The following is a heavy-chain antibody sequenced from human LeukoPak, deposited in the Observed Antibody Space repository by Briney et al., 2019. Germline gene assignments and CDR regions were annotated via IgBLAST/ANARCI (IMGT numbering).Heavy chain of an antibody. Sequence: GSLRLSCAASGIAFSSYWMKWGRQAPGKGLEWVASINHNGNVNYYVDSAKGRFTISRDNAKNSLYLQMSNLRAEDTAVYFCARGGGLDVWGQGATVTVSS. CDR3: ARGGGLDV. CDR2: INHNGNVN. J-gene: IGHJ6*02. CDR1: GIAFSSYW. V-gene: IGHV3-7*03. D-gene: IGHD3-16*01.